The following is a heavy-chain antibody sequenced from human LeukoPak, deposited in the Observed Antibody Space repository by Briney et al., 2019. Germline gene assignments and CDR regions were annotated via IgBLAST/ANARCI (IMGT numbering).Heavy chain of an antibody. CDR2: INPNSGDT. V-gene: IGHV1-2*02. D-gene: IGHD1-26*01. CDR3: ARDAWLVGTTNLYYFDY. CDR1: EYTFTDYY. Sequence: VASVKVSFKASEYTFTDYYMHWVRQAPGQGLEWMGWINPNSGDTNYAQKFQGRVTMTRDPSISTAYMELSRLRSDDTAVYYCARDAWLVGTTNLYYFDYWGQGALVTVSS. J-gene: IGHJ4*02.